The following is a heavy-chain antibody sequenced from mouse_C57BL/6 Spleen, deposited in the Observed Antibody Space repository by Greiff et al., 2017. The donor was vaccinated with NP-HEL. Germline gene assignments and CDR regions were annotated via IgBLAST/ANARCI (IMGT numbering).Heavy chain of an antibody. V-gene: IGHV5-4*01. D-gene: IGHD2-2*01. J-gene: IGHJ3*01. CDR3: ARDGGYALAY. CDR2: ISDGGSYT. CDR1: GFTFSSYA. Sequence: VKLVESGGGLVKPGGSLKLSCAASGFTFSSYAMSWVRQTPEKRLEWVATISDGGSYTYYPDNVKGRFTISRDNAKNNLYLQMSHLKSEDTAMYYCARDGGYALAYWGQGTLVTVSA.